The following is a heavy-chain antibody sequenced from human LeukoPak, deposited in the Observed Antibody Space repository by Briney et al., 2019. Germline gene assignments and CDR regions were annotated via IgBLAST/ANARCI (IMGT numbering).Heavy chain of an antibody. V-gene: IGHV1-69*10. Sequence: ASVKVSCKASGGTFSSYGITWVRQAPGQGLEWMGGIIPVIGIVRYAQKFQGRVTITADKSTSTAYMELSSLRSEDTAVYYCARDRRGLRYSSGWYYFDYWGQGTLVTVSS. CDR1: GGTFSSYG. J-gene: IGHJ4*02. CDR3: ARDRRGLRYSSGWYYFDY. D-gene: IGHD6-19*01. CDR2: IIPVIGIV.